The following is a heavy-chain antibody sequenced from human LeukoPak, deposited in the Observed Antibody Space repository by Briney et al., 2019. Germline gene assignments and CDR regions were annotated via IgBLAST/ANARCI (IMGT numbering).Heavy chain of an antibody. D-gene: IGHD1-26*01. V-gene: IGHV1-18*01. Sequence: ASVKVSYKPSGYSFTTYGISWVRQAPGQGLEWMGWISSYNDDIDFEQKFQGRVTMTTDTSTSTAYMELRSLRPDDTAVYYCARGWELDCWGQGTLVTVSS. CDR1: GYSFTTYG. CDR3: ARGWELDC. CDR2: ISSYNDDI. J-gene: IGHJ4*02.